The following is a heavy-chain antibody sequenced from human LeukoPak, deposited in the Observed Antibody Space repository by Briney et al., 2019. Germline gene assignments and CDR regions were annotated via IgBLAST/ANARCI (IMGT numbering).Heavy chain of an antibody. CDR3: AKGGRAGWSGSYEDSFDV. CDR1: GFTFSNYA. CDR2: IYSGGNA. V-gene: IGHV3-23*03. J-gene: IGHJ3*01. D-gene: IGHD1-26*01. Sequence: GGSLRLSCLASGFTFSNYAMSWVRQAPGKGLEWVSVIYSGGNAYYADSVKGRFTISRDNYKNTLYLQMNSLRVDDTAVYYCAKGGRAGWSGSYEDSFDVWGQGTMVTVSS.